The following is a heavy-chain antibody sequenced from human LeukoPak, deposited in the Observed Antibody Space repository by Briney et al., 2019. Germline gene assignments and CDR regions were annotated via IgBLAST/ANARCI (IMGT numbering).Heavy chain of an antibody. CDR1: GFTFSSYS. Sequence: GGSLRLSCAASGFTFSSYSMNWVRQAPGKGLEWVSSISSSSSYIYYADSVKGRFTISRDNAKNSLYLQMNSLRAEDTAVYYCATQQVGRRDYWGQGTLVTVSS. CDR2: ISSSSSYI. CDR3: ATQQVGRRDY. J-gene: IGHJ4*02. D-gene: IGHD1-1*01. V-gene: IGHV3-21*01.